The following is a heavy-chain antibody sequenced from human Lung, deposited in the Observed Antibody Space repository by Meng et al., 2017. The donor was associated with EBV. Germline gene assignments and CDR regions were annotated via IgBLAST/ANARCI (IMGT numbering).Heavy chain of an antibody. J-gene: IGHJ5*01. CDR2: LNEHGAIT. Sequence: EGRLVESGGAVVEPGGSLRLSGVGSGYTVSQYWMHWVRQAPGMGLEWVSRLNEHGAITTYADSVRGRFTISRDNAKNTLYLQMNSLRTEDTAVYYCSRDLVGSDDSWGRGTLVTVSS. V-gene: IGHV3-74*01. CDR1: GYTVSQYW. CDR3: SRDLVGSDDS. D-gene: IGHD2-8*02.